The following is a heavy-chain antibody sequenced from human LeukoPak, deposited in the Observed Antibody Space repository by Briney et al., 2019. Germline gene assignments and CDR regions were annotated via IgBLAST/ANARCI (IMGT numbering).Heavy chain of an antibody. CDR1: GFTVSSTN. CDR2: IYTGGRT. CDR3: ARDLAGVTGPHWYFDL. V-gene: IGHV3-66*01. D-gene: IGHD3-9*01. Sequence: GGSLRLSCAASGFTVSSTNMTWVRQAPGKGLEWVSVIYTGGRTDYAESVRGRFTISRDNSRNMLYLQLNSLRAEDTALYYCARDLAGVTGPHWYFDLWGRGTLVSVPS. J-gene: IGHJ2*01.